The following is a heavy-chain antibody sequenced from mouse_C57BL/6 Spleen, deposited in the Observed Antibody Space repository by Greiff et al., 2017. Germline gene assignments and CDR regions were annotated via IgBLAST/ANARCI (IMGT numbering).Heavy chain of an antibody. V-gene: IGHV14-1*01. CDR1: GFNIKDYY. CDR2: IDPEDGDT. CDR3: ATAVVANYAMDY. Sequence: EVQLQQSGAELVRPGASVKLSCTASGFNIKDYYMHWVKQRPEQGLEWIGRIDPEDGDTEYAPKFQGKATMTADKSSNTAYLQISCLTSEDTAVYYCATAVVANYAMDYWGQGTSVTVSS. D-gene: IGHD1-1*01. J-gene: IGHJ4*01.